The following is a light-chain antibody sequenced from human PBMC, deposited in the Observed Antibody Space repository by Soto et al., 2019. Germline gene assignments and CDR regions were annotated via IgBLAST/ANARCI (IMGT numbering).Light chain of an antibody. Sequence: DFQMTQSPSTLSASVGERATITCRASQCISSKVSWYQQKPGKAPKLLISEASSLVSGVPSRFSGSGSGTEFTLTISSLQPDDFANYCCQQYDRHRTFGQGTKVDI. V-gene: IGKV1-5*03. J-gene: IGKJ1*01. CDR1: QCISSK. CDR2: EAS. CDR3: QQYDRHRT.